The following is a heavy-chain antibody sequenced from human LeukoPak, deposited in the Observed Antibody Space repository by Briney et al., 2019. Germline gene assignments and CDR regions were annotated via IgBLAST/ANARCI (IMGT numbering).Heavy chain of an antibody. CDR3: ARNQAVAANRGAFDI. V-gene: IGHV4-28*01. CDR2: IYYSGST. CDR1: GYSISSNNW. D-gene: IGHD6-19*01. J-gene: IGHJ3*02. Sequence: SETLSLTCAVSGYSISSNNWWAWVRQPPGKGLEWIGYIYYSGSTYYNPYNPSLTSRVTMSVDTSKNQFSLKLDSVTEIDTAMYYCARNQAVAANRGAFDIWGQGTMVTVSS.